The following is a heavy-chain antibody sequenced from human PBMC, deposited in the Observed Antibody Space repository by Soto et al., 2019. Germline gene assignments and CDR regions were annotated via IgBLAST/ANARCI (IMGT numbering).Heavy chain of an antibody. Sequence: QVQLVESGGGVVQPGRSLRLSCAASGFTFSSYGMHWVRQAPGKGLEWVAVISYDGSNKYYADSVKGRFTISRDNSKNTLYLQMNSLRAEDTAVYYCAKDVGDSWSGKDYWGQGTLVTVSS. CDR3: AKDVGDSWSGKDY. D-gene: IGHD3-3*01. CDR1: GFTFSSYG. V-gene: IGHV3-30*18. CDR2: ISYDGSNK. J-gene: IGHJ4*02.